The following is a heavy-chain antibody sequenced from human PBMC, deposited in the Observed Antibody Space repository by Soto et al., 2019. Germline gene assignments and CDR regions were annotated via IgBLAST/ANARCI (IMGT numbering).Heavy chain of an antibody. V-gene: IGHV3-30*18. CDR2: ISYDGSNK. J-gene: IGHJ4*02. CDR1: GFTFSSYG. CDR3: AKDHPFWSGYYDY. Sequence: GGSLRLSCAASGFTFSSYGMHWVRQAPGKGLEWVAVISYDGSNKYYADSVKGRFTISRDNSKNTLYLQMNSLRAEDTAVYYCAKDHPFWSGYYDYWGQGTLVTVSS. D-gene: IGHD3-3*01.